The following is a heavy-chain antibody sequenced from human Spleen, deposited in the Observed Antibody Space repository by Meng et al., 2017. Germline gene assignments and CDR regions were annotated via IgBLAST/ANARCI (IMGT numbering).Heavy chain of an antibody. V-gene: IGHV3-74*01. CDR2: IKTDGSTT. D-gene: IGHD6-13*01. CDR3: ARDLGGIFAY. J-gene: IGHJ4*02. CDR1: GLTFSGYW. Sequence: VEAVVAGVGFVQPGASLILSCVASGLTFSGYWMHWVRQDPGKGLVWVSRIKTDGSTTSYADSVKGRFTISRDNAKNTLYLQMNSLRAEDTAVYYCARDLGGIFAYWGQGALVTVSS.